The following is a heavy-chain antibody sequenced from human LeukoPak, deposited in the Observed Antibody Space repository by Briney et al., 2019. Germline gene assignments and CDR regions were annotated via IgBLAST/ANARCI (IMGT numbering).Heavy chain of an antibody. CDR1: GFTFSRYG. CDR3: AKVVDGYFDY. V-gene: IGHV3-30*18. Sequence: PGGSLRLSCAASGFTFSRYGMHWVRQAPGKGLEWVAVISDHGRNDYYVDSVKGRFTISRDNSKNTLYLQMNSLRAEDTAVYYCAKVVDGYFDYWGQGTLVTVSS. CDR2: ISDHGRND. J-gene: IGHJ4*02. D-gene: IGHD2-15*01.